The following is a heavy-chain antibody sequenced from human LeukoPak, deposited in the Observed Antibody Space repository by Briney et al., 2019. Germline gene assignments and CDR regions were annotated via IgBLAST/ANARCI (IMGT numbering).Heavy chain of an antibody. CDR2: ISSTTYT. Sequence: GGSLRLSCAASGFTFSDYYMSWIRQAPGKGLEWISYISSTTYTNYADSVRGRFTISRDNAKNSMYLQMNSLRAEDTAVYYCAKISGPYFFDYWGQGTLVTVSS. D-gene: IGHD1-26*01. J-gene: IGHJ4*02. CDR1: GFTFSDYY. CDR3: AKISGPYFFDY. V-gene: IGHV3-11*03.